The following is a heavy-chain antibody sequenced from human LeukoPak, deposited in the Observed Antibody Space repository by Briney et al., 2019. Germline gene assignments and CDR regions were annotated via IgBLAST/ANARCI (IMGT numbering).Heavy chain of an antibody. CDR1: GFTFSSYG. CDR3: AKDVKYNWNYIDY. Sequence: GGSLRLSCAASGFTFSSYGIHWVRQAPGKGLEWVAFIRYDGSNKYYADSVKGRFTISRDNSKNTLYLQMNSLRAEDTALYYCAKDVKYNWNYIDYWGQGALVTVSS. D-gene: IGHD1-20*01. V-gene: IGHV3-30*02. CDR2: IRYDGSNK. J-gene: IGHJ4*02.